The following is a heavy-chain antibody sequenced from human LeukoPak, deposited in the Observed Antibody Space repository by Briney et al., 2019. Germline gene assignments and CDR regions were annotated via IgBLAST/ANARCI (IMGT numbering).Heavy chain of an antibody. CDR2: IRYNGNNQ. V-gene: IGHV3-30*02. Sequence: GGSLRLSCAASGFTFNNYGMHWVRQAPGKGLEWVAFIRYNGNNQYYADSVKGRFPISRDNSKNTLYLQMNSLKGDDTAVYYCAKSGGGYSSGWFYWGQGTLVTVSS. CDR3: AKSGGGYSSGWFY. D-gene: IGHD6-19*01. CDR1: GFTFNNYG. J-gene: IGHJ4*02.